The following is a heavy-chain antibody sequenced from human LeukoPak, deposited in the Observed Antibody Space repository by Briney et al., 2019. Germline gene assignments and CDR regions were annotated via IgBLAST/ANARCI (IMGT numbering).Heavy chain of an antibody. J-gene: IGHJ6*01. Sequence: ASVTVSRKTSGYTFTGYYLHWVRQAPGQGLEWMGWIRPNSGGTKNAQKFQGRVTMTRDTAISTAYMELNRLTSDDTAVYYCATYSSSTLQCYYGLDVWGQGTTVTVSS. CDR1: GYTFTGYY. V-gene: IGHV1-2*02. CDR2: IRPNSGGT. CDR3: ATYSSSTLQCYYGLDV. D-gene: IGHD6-6*01.